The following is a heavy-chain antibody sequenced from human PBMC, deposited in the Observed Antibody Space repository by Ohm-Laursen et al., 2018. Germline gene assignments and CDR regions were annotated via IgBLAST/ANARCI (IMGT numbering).Heavy chain of an antibody. V-gene: IGHV4-34*01. CDR3: ARGRGMYYYYGMDV. Sequence: GTLSLTCAVYGGSFSGYYWSWIRQPPGKGLEWIGEINHSGSTNYNPSLKSRVTISVDTSKNQFSLKLSSVTAADTAVYYCARGRGMYYYYGMDVWGQGTTVTVSS. CDR1: GGSFSGYY. CDR2: INHSGST. J-gene: IGHJ6*02.